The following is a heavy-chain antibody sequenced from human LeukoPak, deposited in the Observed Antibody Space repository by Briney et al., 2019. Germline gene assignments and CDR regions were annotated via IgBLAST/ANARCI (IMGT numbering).Heavy chain of an antibody. J-gene: IGHJ4*02. D-gene: IGHD1-26*01. V-gene: IGHV1-69*06. CDR3: ARDSSSGSYYPLDS. Sequence: GASVKVSCKASGGTFSSYAISWVRQAPGQGLEWMGGIIPIFGTANYAQKFQGRVTITADKSTSTAYMELSSLRSEDTAVYYCARDSSSGSYYPLDSWGQGTLVTASS. CDR2: IIPIFGTA. CDR1: GGTFSSYA.